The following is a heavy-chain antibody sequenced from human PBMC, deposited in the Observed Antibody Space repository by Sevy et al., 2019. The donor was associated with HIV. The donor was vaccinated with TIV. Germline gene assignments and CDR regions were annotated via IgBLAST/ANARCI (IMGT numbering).Heavy chain of an antibody. D-gene: IGHD2-21*01. J-gene: IGHJ6*02. CDR1: GFTFSSYG. Sequence: GGSLRLSCAASGFTFSSYGMHWVRQAPGKGLEWVAVISYDGSNKYYADSVKGRFTISRDNSKYTVYLQMNSLRAEDTAVYYCAKTYCGGDCYSSYYYYGMDVWGQGTTVTVSS. V-gene: IGHV3-30*18. CDR2: ISYDGSNK. CDR3: AKTYCGGDCYSSYYYYGMDV.